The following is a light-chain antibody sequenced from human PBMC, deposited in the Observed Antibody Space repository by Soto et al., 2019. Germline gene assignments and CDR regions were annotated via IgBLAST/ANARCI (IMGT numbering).Light chain of an antibody. CDR2: GAS. V-gene: IGKV3-20*01. CDR1: QSVSSNY. Sequence: EIVLTQSPGTLSLSPGERATLSCRASQSVSSNYLAWYQHKPGQAPRLLIYGASSRATGIPDRFSGSGSGTDFTLIISRLEPEDFAVYYCQHYGSSFTFGPGTKVDIK. J-gene: IGKJ3*01. CDR3: QHYGSSFT.